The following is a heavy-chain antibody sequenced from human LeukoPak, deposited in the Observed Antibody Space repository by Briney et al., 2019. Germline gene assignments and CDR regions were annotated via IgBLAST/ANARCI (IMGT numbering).Heavy chain of an antibody. J-gene: IGHJ4*02. D-gene: IGHD6-19*01. CDR3: ARDPEYSSGWYWVDY. CDR2: INPNSGGT. CDR1: GYTFTSYY. V-gene: IGHV1-2*02. Sequence: ASVKLSCKASGYTFTSYYMHWVRQAPGQGLEWMGWINPNSGGTNYAQKFQGRVTMTRDTSISTAYMELSRLRSDDTAGYYCARDPEYSSGWYWVDYWGQGTVISVPS.